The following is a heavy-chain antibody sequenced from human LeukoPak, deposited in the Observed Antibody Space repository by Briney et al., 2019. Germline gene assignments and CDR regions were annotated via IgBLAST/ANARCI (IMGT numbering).Heavy chain of an antibody. Sequence: SQTLSLTCTVSGGSVSSGGYYWSWIRQHPGKGLEWIGYIYYSGSTYNNPSLKSRVTISVDTSKNHFSLKLSSVTAADTAMYYCATTITVTTDYWGQGALVTVSS. J-gene: IGHJ4*02. D-gene: IGHD4-17*01. CDR2: IYYSGST. V-gene: IGHV4-31*03. CDR3: ATTITVTTDY. CDR1: GGSVSSGGYY.